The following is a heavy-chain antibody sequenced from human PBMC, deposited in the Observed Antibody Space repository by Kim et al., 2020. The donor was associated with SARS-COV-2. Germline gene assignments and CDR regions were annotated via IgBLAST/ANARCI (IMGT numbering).Heavy chain of an antibody. V-gene: IGHV3-21*01. D-gene: IGHD3-10*01. J-gene: IGHJ4*02. CDR2: IGSSGAYI. CDR1: GFTFSDYN. CDR3: ARGLNTGGY. Sequence: GGSLRLSCAASGFTFSDYNMNWVRQAPGKGLEWVSSIGSSGAYIYYADSVKGRFTISRDNAKNSLYLQMYSLRAEDTAVYYCARGLNTGGYWGQGTLVTVSS.